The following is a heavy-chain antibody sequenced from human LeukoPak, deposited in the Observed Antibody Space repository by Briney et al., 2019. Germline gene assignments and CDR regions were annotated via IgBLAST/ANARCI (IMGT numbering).Heavy chain of an antibody. V-gene: IGHV3-48*04. D-gene: IGHD6-13*01. J-gene: IGHJ6*02. CDR3: ARDRAAAVDYYGMDV. Sequence: GGSLRLSCAASGFTFSSYSMNWVRQAPGKGLEWVSYISSSSSTIYYADSVKGRFTISRDNAKNSLYLQMNSLRAEDTAVYYCARDRAAAVDYYGMDVWGQGTTVTVSS. CDR2: ISSSSSTI. CDR1: GFTFSSYS.